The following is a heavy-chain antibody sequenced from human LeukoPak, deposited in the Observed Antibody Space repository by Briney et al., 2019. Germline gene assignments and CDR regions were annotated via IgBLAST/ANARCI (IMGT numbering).Heavy chain of an antibody. CDR1: GFSFSTYA. D-gene: IGHD1-20*01. J-gene: IGHJ4*02. CDR3: AKRTDNWNIGGPFDY. V-gene: IGHV3-23*01. Sequence: GGSLRLSCAASGFSFSTYAMTGVRQAPGKELEWVSAIRDSGGSTYYADSVKGRFTISRDNSKSTLFLQMNSLRVEDTAIYYCAKRTDNWNIGGPFDYWGQGTLATVSS. CDR2: IRDSGGST.